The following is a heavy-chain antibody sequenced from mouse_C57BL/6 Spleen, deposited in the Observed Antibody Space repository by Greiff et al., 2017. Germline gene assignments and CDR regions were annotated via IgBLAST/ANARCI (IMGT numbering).Heavy chain of an antibody. CDR2: IYPGDGDT. V-gene: IGHV1-82*01. J-gene: IGHJ1*03. CDR3: AKDWYFDV. CDR1: CYAFSSSW. Sequence: QVHVKQSGPELVKPGASVKISCKASCYAFSSSWMNWVKQRPGKGLEWIGRIYPGDGDTNYNGKFKGKATLTADKSSSTAYMQLSSLTSEDSAVYFCAKDWYFDVWGTGTTVTVSS.